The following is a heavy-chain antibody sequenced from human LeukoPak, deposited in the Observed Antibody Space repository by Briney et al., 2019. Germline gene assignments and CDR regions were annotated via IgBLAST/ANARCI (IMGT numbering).Heavy chain of an antibody. V-gene: IGHV3-15*01. J-gene: IGHJ4*02. CDR1: GFTFRNAW. Sequence: GGSLRLSCAASGFTFRNAWMGGFRQAPGKGREWVGRIKSKTDGGTTDYAAPVKGRFTISRDDSKNTLYLQMNSLKTEDTAVYYCTAELGIFDYWGQGTLVTVSS. D-gene: IGHD7-27*01. CDR3: TAELGIFDY. CDR2: IKSKTDGGTT.